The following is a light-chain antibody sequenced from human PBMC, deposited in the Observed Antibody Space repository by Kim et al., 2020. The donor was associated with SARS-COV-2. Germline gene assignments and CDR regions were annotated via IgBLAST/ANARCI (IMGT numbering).Light chain of an antibody. CDR1: HAISHY. V-gene: IGKV1-27*01. CDR3: QKYDIAPWT. Sequence: SVGNRVTITCRASHAISHYLAWYQQKPGKVPKLLIYAASTLQSGVPSRFSGSGSGTDFTLTISSLQPEDVATYYCQKYDIAPWTFGQGTKVDIK. J-gene: IGKJ1*01. CDR2: AAS.